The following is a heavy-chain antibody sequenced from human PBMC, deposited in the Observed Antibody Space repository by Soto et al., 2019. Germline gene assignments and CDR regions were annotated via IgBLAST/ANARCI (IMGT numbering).Heavy chain of an antibody. CDR1: GFTFSSYW. V-gene: IGHV3-7*05. CDR3: AKNGYSNYIPFWYYGMDV. Sequence: GGSLRLSCAASGFTFSSYWMSWVRQAPGKGLEWVANIKQDGSEKYYVDSVKGRFTISRDNAKNSLYLQMNSLRAEDTAVYYCAKNGYSNYIPFWYYGMDVWGQGTTVTVSS. J-gene: IGHJ6*02. D-gene: IGHD4-4*01. CDR2: IKQDGSEK.